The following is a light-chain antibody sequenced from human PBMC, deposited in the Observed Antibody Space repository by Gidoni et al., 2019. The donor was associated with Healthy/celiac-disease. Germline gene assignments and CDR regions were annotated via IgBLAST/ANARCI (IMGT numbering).Light chain of an antibody. Sequence: QSVLTQPPSVSGPPGQTVTISCTGSSSNIGAGYDVHWYQQLPGTAPKLLIYGNSKRPSGVPDRFSGSKSGTAASLAITGLEAEDEADYYCQSYDSSLSWVFGGGTKLTVL. CDR1: SSNIGAGYD. J-gene: IGLJ3*02. V-gene: IGLV1-40*01. CDR3: QSYDSSLSWV. CDR2: GNS.